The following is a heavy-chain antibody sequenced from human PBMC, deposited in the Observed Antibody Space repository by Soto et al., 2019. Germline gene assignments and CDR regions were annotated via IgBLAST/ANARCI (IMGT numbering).Heavy chain of an antibody. V-gene: IGHV3-11*03. CDR2: ISSDSIYI. CDR3: ATGQEVRMADI. J-gene: IGHJ3*02. D-gene: IGHD2-15*01. Sequence: QVQLLESGGGLVKPGGSLRLSCAASGFTVSGYYMGWIRQPPGKGLEWISYISSDSIYINHADSVKGRFTISRDNAKNSLYLQLNSLRAEDTAVYFCATGQEVRMADIWGQGTMVTVSS. CDR1: GFTVSGYY.